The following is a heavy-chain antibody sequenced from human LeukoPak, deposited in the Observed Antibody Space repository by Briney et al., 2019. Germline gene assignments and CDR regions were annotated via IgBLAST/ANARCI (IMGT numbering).Heavy chain of an antibody. Sequence: PGGSLRLSCTASGFTFSSYSMTWVRQAPGKGLEWISYITSGSSSIFYADSVKGRFTISRDNAKNSLYLQMNSLRDEDTAVYYCARGMRGYANFDYWGQGTLVTVSS. CDR1: GFTFSSYS. J-gene: IGHJ4*02. CDR2: ITSGSSSI. D-gene: IGHD3-3*01. CDR3: ARGMRGYANFDY. V-gene: IGHV3-48*02.